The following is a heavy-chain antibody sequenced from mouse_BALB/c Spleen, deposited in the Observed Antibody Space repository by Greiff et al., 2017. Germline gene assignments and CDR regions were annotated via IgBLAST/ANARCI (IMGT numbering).Heavy chain of an antibody. J-gene: IGHJ2*01. CDR2: IYPSDSYT. CDR3: TRDGYYDY. CDR1: GYTFTSYW. Sequence: QVQLQQPGAELVRPGASAKLSCKASGYTFTSYWINWVKQRPGQGLEWIGNIYPSDSYTNYNQKFKDKATLTVDKSSSTAYMQLSSPTSEDSAVYYCTRDGYYDYWGQGTTLTVSS. V-gene: IGHV1-69*02. D-gene: IGHD2-3*01.